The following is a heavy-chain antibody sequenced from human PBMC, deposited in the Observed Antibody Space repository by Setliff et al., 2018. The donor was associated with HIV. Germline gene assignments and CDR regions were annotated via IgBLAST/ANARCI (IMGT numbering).Heavy chain of an antibody. CDR2: IYYSGST. J-gene: IGHJ3*02. CDR1: GGSITGHY. D-gene: IGHD1-26*01. Sequence: SETLSLTCTVSGGSITGHYWSWIRQPPGKGLEWIGYIYYSGSTYYNPSLKSRLTISVDTSKNQFSLKLSSVTAADTAVYYCARGQPQGGGTYWSAFDIWGQGTMVTVSS. V-gene: IGHV4-59*11. CDR3: ARGQPQGGGTYWSAFDI.